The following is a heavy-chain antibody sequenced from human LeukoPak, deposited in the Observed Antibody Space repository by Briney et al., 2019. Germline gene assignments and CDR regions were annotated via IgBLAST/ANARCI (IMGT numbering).Heavy chain of an antibody. CDR2: ISSSGSTI. J-gene: IGHJ4*02. Sequence: GGSLRLSCVAAGFTFSSYEMNWVRQAPGKGLEWVSYISSSGSTIYYADSVKGRFTISRDNARNSLYLQMNSLRAEDTAVYYCARVRGSYHFDYWGQGTLVTVSS. CDR3: ARVRGSYHFDY. V-gene: IGHV3-48*03. D-gene: IGHD1-26*01. CDR1: GFTFSSYE.